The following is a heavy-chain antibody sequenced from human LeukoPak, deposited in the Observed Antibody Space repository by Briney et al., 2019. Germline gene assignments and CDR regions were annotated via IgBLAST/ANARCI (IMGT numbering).Heavy chain of an antibody. CDR2: ISYDGSNK. D-gene: IGHD5-18*01. V-gene: IGHV3-30-3*01. J-gene: IGHJ4*02. Sequence: GGSLRLSCAASGFTFSSYAMHWVRQAPGKGLEWVAVISYDGSNKYYAASVKGRFTISRDNSKNTLYLQMNSLRAEDTAVYYCARVRGYSYAPRGPFDYWGQGTLVTVSS. CDR3: ARVRGYSYAPRGPFDY. CDR1: GFTFSSYA.